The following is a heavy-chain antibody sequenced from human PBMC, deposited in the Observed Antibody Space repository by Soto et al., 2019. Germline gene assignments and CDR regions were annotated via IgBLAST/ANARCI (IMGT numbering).Heavy chain of an antibody. CDR1: GYTFTSYG. J-gene: IGHJ5*02. CDR2: ISAYNGNT. D-gene: IGHD2-2*01. CDR3: ARWREDVVVSLYWFDP. V-gene: IGHV1-18*01. Sequence: ASVKVSCKASGYTFTSYGISWVRQAPGQWLEWMGWISAYNGNTNYAQKLQGRVTMTTDTSTSTAYMELRSLRSDDTAVYYCARWREDVVVSLYWFDPWGQGTLVTVSS.